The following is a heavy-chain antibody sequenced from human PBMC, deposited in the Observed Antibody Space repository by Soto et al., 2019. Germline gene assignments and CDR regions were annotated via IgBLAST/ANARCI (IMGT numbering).Heavy chain of an antibody. J-gene: IGHJ3*02. CDR3: AKDIIVGGGSLTLLNAFDI. V-gene: IGHV3-23*01. CDR1: GFTFSSYA. CDR2: ISGSGGST. Sequence: GGSLRLSCAASGFTFSSYAMSWVRQAPGKGLEWVSAISGSGGSTYYADSVKGRFTISRDNSKNTLYLQMNSLRAEDTAVYYCAKDIIVGGGSLTLLNAFDIWGQGTMVTVSS. D-gene: IGHD2-15*01.